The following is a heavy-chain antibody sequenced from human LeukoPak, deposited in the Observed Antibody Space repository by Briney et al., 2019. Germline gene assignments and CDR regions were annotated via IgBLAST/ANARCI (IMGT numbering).Heavy chain of an antibody. CDR2: IYHSGTT. J-gene: IGHJ4*02. Sequence: SGTLSLTCAVSGGSISSSNWWSWVRQPPGKGLEWIGKIYHSGTTSYNPSLKNRVTISVDKSKNQFSLKLNSVTAADTAVYYCTTGITMVRGVIHLIDYWGQGTLVTVSS. D-gene: IGHD3-10*01. CDR1: GGSISSSNW. V-gene: IGHV4-4*02. CDR3: TTGITMVRGVIHLIDY.